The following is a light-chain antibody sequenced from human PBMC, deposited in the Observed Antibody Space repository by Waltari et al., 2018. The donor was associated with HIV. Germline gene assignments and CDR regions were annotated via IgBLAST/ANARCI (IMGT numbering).Light chain of an antibody. CDR1: QSVLYSSNNKNY. CDR2: WAS. CDR3: QQRSNWPLT. V-gene: IGKV4-1*01. Sequence: DIVMTQSPDSLAVSLGERATINCKSSQSVLYSSNNKNYLAWYQQKPGQPPKLLIYWASTRESGVPDRFSGSGSGTDFTLTISSLQAEDFAVYYCQQRSNWPLTFGGGTEVEIK. J-gene: IGKJ4*01.